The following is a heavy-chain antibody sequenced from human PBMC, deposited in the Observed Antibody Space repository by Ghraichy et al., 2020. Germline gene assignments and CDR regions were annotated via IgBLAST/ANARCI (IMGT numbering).Heavy chain of an antibody. J-gene: IGHJ2*01. Sequence: LSLTCAASGFSFSSYWMHWVRQAPGKGLVWVSRVNSDGSSTSYADSVKGRFTISRDNAKNTLYLQMNSLRAEDTAVYYCARATMVRGVNYWYFDLWGRGTLVTVSS. V-gene: IGHV3-74*01. CDR3: ARATMVRGVNYWYFDL. D-gene: IGHD3-10*01. CDR1: GFSFSSYW. CDR2: VNSDGSST.